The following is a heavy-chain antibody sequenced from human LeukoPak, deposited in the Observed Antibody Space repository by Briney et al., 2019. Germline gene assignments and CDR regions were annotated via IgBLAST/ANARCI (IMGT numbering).Heavy chain of an antibody. CDR2: IYYSGST. CDR3: ARGYGFFAYYGMDV. D-gene: IGHD5-18*01. CDR1: GGSISSYY. V-gene: IGHV4-59*01. Sequence: SETLSPTCTVSGGSISSYYWSWIRQPPGKGLEWIGYIYYSGSTNYNPSLKSRVTISVDTSKNQFSLKLSSVTAADTAVYYCARGYGFFAYYGMDVWGQGTTVTVSS. J-gene: IGHJ6*02.